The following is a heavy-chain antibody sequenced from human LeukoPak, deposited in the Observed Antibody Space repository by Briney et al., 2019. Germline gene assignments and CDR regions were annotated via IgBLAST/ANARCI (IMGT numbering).Heavy chain of an antibody. CDR2: IYTSGST. CDR3: ARDNRRAKDY. Sequence: TLSLTCTVSGGSLSGGSYYWSWIRQPAGKGLEWVGRIYTSGSTNYNPSLKSRVTISVDTSKNQFSLKLSSVTAADTAVYYCARDNRRAKDYWGQGTLVTVSS. V-gene: IGHV4-61*02. CDR1: GGSLSGGSYY. D-gene: IGHD1-26*01. J-gene: IGHJ4*02.